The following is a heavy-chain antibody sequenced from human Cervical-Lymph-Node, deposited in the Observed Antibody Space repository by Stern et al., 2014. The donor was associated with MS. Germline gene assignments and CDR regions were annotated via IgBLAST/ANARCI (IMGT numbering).Heavy chain of an antibody. Sequence: QVQLVQSGAEVKKPGSSVKVSCKASGGTFSSYTISWVRQAPGQGLEWMGRIIPILGIANYAQKFQGRVTITADKSTSTAYMELSSLRSEDTAVYYCARGNYYDSSGYYYVLDYWGQGTLVTVSS. CDR3: ARGNYYDSSGYYYVLDY. J-gene: IGHJ4*02. CDR1: GGTFSSYT. V-gene: IGHV1-69*02. D-gene: IGHD3-22*01. CDR2: IIPILGIA.